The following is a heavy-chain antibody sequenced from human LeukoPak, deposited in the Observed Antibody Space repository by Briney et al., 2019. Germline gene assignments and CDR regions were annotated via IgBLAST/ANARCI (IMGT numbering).Heavy chain of an antibody. CDR2: ISSSGSTI. CDR3: AREEWELPVDY. V-gene: IGHV3-11*01. J-gene: IGHJ4*02. CDR1: GFTFSDYY. Sequence: GGSLRLSCAASGFTFSDYYMSWLRQAPGKGLEWVSYISSSGSTIYYADSVKGRFTISRDNAKNSLYLQMNSLRAEDTAVYYCAREEWELPVDYWGQGTLVTVSS. D-gene: IGHD1-26*01.